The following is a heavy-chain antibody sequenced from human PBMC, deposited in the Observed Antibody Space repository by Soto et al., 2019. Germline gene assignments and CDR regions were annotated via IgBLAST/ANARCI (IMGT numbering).Heavy chain of an antibody. CDR1: AFTFSSYW. V-gene: IGHV3-33*08. J-gene: IGHJ6*02. D-gene: IGHD6-13*01. CDR3: ARDRIAAAGTPFGMDV. Sequence: PGGSLRLSCAASAFTFSSYWMSWVRQAPGKGLEWVAVIWYDGSNKYYADSVKGRFTISRDNSKNTLYLQMNSLRAEDTAVYYCARDRIAAAGTPFGMDVWGQGTTVTVSS. CDR2: IWYDGSNK.